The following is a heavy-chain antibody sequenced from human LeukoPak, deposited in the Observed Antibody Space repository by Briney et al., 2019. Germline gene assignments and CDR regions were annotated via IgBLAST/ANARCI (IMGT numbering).Heavy chain of an antibody. D-gene: IGHD2-2*01. Sequence: SETLSLTCTVSGGSISSGSYYWSWIRQPAGKGLEWIGRIYTSGSTNYNPSLKSRVTISVDTSKNQFSLKLTSVTAADTAVYYCVLMPGYWGQGTLVTVSS. CDR2: IYTSGST. CDR3: VLMPGY. CDR1: GGSISSGSYY. V-gene: IGHV4-61*02. J-gene: IGHJ4*02.